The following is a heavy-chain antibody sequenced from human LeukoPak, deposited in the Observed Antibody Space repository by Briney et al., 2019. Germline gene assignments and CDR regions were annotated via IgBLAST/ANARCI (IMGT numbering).Heavy chain of an antibody. CDR2: INHSGST. Sequence: SETLSLTCAVYGGSFSGYYWSWIRQPPGKGLEWIGEINHSGSTNYHPSLKSRVTISVDTSKNQFSLKLSSVTAAGTAVYYCARGRRYCSSTSCPRSHNYYYYYMDVWGKGTTVTVSS. D-gene: IGHD2-2*01. V-gene: IGHV4-34*01. CDR1: GGSFSGYY. J-gene: IGHJ6*03. CDR3: ARGRRYCSSTSCPRSHNYYYYYMDV.